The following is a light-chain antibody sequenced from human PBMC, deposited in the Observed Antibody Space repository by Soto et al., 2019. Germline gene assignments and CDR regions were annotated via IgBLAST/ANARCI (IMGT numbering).Light chain of an antibody. CDR3: QHYGASPWT. J-gene: IGKJ1*01. CDR2: GAS. Sequence: EIVLTQSPGTLSLSPGERATLSCRASQSVSSSYLAWYQQKPGQPPRLLIYGASSRATGIPDRFSGSGSGTDFTLTISRLEPEDFAVFYCQHYGASPWTFGQGTKVDIK. CDR1: QSVSSSY. V-gene: IGKV3-20*01.